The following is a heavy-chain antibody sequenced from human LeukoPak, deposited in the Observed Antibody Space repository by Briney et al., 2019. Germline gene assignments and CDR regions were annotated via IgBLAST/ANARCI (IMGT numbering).Heavy chain of an antibody. CDR3: ARTMGVHAFDI. Sequence: GASVKVSCKASGYTFTSYGISWVRQAPGQGLEWMGWISGYNGKTIYAQKFQDRVTLTTDTSASTVYMVVSSLRSDDTAVYYCARTMGVHAFDIWGQGTMVTVSS. CDR1: GYTFTSYG. CDR2: ISGYNGKT. J-gene: IGHJ3*02. V-gene: IGHV1-18*01. D-gene: IGHD3-10*01.